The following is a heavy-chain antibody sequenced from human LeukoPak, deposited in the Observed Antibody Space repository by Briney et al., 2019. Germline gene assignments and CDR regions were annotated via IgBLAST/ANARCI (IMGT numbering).Heavy chain of an antibody. CDR3: ARSITMVRGVIITTDYYYGMDV. Sequence: PGGSLRLSCAASGFTFSSYWMSWVRQAPGKGLEWVANIKQDGSEKYYVDSVKGRFTISRDNAKNSLYLQMNSLRAEDTAVYYCARSITMVRGVIITTDYYYGMDVWGQGTTVTVSS. V-gene: IGHV3-7*01. D-gene: IGHD3-10*01. CDR2: IKQDGSEK. J-gene: IGHJ6*02. CDR1: GFTFSSYW.